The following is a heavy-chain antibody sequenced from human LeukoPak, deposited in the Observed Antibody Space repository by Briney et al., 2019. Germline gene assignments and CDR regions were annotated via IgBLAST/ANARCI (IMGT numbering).Heavy chain of an antibody. Sequence: ASETLSLTCTVSGYSISSGYYWGWIRQAPGKGLEWIGSMSHSGNTYYNPSLQSRVTMSLDTSKNQFSLKLSSVTAADTAVYYCAKDQRTTYSSSWYTVGDNWFDPWGQGTLVTVSS. J-gene: IGHJ5*02. V-gene: IGHV4-38-2*02. CDR2: MSHSGNT. CDR1: GYSISSGYY. D-gene: IGHD6-13*01. CDR3: AKDQRTTYSSSWYTVGDNWFDP.